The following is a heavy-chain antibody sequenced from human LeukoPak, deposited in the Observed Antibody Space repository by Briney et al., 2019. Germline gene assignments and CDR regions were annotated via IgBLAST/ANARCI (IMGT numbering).Heavy chain of an antibody. CDR1: GGSISSSSYY. Sequence: PSETLSLTCTVSGGSISSSSYYWGWIRQPPGKGLEWIGSIYYSGSTSYNPSLRSRVTISVDTSKNQFSLKLNSVTAADTAVYYCARSKDILTGYCFDYWGLGTLVTVSS. CDR2: IYYSGST. J-gene: IGHJ4*02. D-gene: IGHD3-9*01. CDR3: ARSKDILTGYCFDY. V-gene: IGHV4-39*07.